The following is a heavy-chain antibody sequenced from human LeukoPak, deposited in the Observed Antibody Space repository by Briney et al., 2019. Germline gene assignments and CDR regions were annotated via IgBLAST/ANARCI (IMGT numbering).Heavy chain of an antibody. Sequence: EGSLRLSCAASGFTFSSYAMHWVRQAPGKGLEWVAVISYDGSNKYYADSVKGRFTISRDNSKNTLYLQMNSLRAEDTAVYYCARALRLGELSLYPPGYWGQGTLVTVSS. CDR3: ARALRLGELSLYPPGY. J-gene: IGHJ4*02. V-gene: IGHV3-30-3*01. CDR1: GFTFSSYA. D-gene: IGHD3-16*02. CDR2: ISYDGSNK.